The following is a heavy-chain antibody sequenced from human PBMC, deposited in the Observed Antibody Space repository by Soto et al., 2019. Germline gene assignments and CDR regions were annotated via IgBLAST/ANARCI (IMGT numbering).Heavy chain of an antibody. D-gene: IGHD5-18*01. CDR1: GYTFTSYY. CDR2: INPNSGGT. CDR3: ARDLRIQLWPEDFLYYYYGMDV. Sequence: ASVKVSCKASGYTFTSYYMHWVRQAPGQGLEWMGWINPNSGGTNYAQKFQGRVTMTRDTSISTAYMELSRLRSDDTAVYYCARDLRIQLWPEDFLYYYYGMDVWGQGTTVTVSS. V-gene: IGHV1-2*02. J-gene: IGHJ6*02.